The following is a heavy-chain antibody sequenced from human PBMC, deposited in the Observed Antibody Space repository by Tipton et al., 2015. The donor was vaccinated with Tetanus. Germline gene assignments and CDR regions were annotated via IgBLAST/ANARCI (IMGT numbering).Heavy chain of an antibody. CDR2: IDPNSGGT. Sequence: QLVQSGAEVKKPGASLKVSCKASGYTFTGYYLYWVRQAPGQGLEWMGWIDPNSGGTAYAQKFQGRVTMTRETSISTVDMELSGLRSDDTAVYYCARDRGDYIYYGMDVWGPGTTVTVSS. CDR3: ARDRGDYIYYGMDV. CDR1: GYTFTGYY. V-gene: IGHV1-2*02. J-gene: IGHJ6*02. D-gene: IGHD3-22*01.